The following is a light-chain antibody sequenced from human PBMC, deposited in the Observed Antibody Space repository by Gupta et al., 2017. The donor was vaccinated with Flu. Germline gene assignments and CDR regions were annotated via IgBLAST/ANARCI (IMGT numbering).Light chain of an antibody. CDR1: QTISSNY. CDR2: GAS. V-gene: IGKV3-20*01. J-gene: IGKJ4*01. CDR3: QRYGTSPLT. Sequence: EIVLTQSPGTLALSPGERATLSCRASQTISSNYLAWYQQKPGQAPSLLIYGASSRAAGIPDRFSGRGSGTEFTLTISSLEPDDFAVYYCQRYGTSPLTFGGGTKVEI.